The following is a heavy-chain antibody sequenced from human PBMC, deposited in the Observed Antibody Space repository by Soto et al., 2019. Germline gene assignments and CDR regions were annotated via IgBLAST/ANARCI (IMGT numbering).Heavy chain of an antibody. CDR1: GFTFSSYA. J-gene: IGHJ3*02. V-gene: IGHV3-23*01. D-gene: IGHD3-10*01. CDR2: ISGSGGIT. Sequence: EVQLLESGGGLVQPGGSLRLSCAASGFTFSSYAMSWVRQAPGKGLEWVSIISGSGGITYYADSVKGRFTISRDNYKNPLYLQMNSLRAEDPAVYYCAKPFDPPALWFGETYAFDIWGQGTMVTVSS. CDR3: AKPFDPPALWFGETYAFDI.